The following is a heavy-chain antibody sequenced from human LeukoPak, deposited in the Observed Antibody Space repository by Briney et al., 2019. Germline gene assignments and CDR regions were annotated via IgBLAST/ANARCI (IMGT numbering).Heavy chain of an antibody. CDR3: ARDSGYSYGYLYYFDY. J-gene: IGHJ4*02. V-gene: IGHV3-7*01. Sequence: GGSLRLSCAASGFTFSSYWMSWVRQAPGKGLEWVANIKQDGSEKYYVDSVKGRFTISRDNAKNSLYLQMNSLRAEDTAVYYCARDSGYSYGYLYYFDYWGQGTLVTVSS. CDR2: IKQDGSEK. CDR1: GFTFSSYW. D-gene: IGHD5-18*01.